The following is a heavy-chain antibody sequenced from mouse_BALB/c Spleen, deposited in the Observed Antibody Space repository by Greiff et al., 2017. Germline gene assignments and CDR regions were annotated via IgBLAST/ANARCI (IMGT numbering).Heavy chain of an antibody. D-gene: IGHD2-1*01. Sequence: VQLQQSGAELVRPGSSVKISCKASGYAFSSYWMNWVKQRPGQGLEWIGQIYPGDGDTNYNGKFKGKATLTADKSSSTAYMQLSSLTSEDSAVYFCARVYYGKRGMDYWGQGTSVTVSS. V-gene: IGHV1-80*01. J-gene: IGHJ4*01. CDR1: GYAFSSYW. CDR2: IYPGDGDT. CDR3: ARVYYGKRGMDY.